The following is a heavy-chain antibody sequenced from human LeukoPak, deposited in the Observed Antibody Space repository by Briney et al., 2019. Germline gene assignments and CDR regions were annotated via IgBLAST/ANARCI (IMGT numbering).Heavy chain of an antibody. CDR1: GFTFSSYW. CDR3: ARAIHLVGAFDI. J-gene: IGHJ3*02. V-gene: IGHV3-74*01. D-gene: IGHD1-26*01. CDR2: INSEGTST. Sequence: GGSLRLSCAASGFTFSSYWMHWVRQAPGRGLVCVSRINSEGTSTTYADSVKGRFTISRDNAKNTLYLQMNSLRAEDTAVYYCARAIHLVGAFDIWGQGTMVTVSS.